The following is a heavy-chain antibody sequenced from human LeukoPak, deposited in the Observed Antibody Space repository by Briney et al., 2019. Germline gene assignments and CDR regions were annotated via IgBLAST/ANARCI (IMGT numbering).Heavy chain of an antibody. Sequence: GGSLRLSCAASGFTVGSNYMSWVRQAPGKGLEWVSVIYSGGSTYYADSVKGRFTISRDNSKNTLYLQMNSLRAEDTAVYYCARAPGIAVAGDYWGQGTLVTVSS. CDR3: ARAPGIAVAGDY. J-gene: IGHJ4*02. CDR1: GFTVGSNY. CDR2: IYSGGST. V-gene: IGHV3-53*01. D-gene: IGHD6-19*01.